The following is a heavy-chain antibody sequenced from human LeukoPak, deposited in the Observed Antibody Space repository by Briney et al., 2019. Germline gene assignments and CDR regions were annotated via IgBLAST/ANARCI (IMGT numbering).Heavy chain of an antibody. CDR1: GVSFSGYY. D-gene: IGHD2-15*01. J-gene: IGHJ3*02. Sequence: SETLSLTCAVYGVSFSGYYWSWIRQPPGKGLEWVGEINHSGSTNYYPSLKRRVTISVDTSKNQFFLKLSSVTSEDTAVYYCARTPDDVLRGRAFDIWGQGTTVTVS. CDR3: ARTPDDVLRGRAFDI. V-gene: IGHV4-34*01. CDR2: INHSGST.